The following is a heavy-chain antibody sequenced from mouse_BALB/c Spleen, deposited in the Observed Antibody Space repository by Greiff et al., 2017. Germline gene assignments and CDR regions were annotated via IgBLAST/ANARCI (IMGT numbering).Heavy chain of an antibody. CDR1: GFTFTDYY. CDR2: IRNKANGYTT. V-gene: IGHV7-3*02. CDR3: ARDRRGYFDY. J-gene: IGHJ2*01. Sequence: EVMLVASGGGLVQPGGSLRLSCATSGFTFTDYYMSWVRQPPGKALEWLGFIRNKANGYTTEYSASVKGRFTISRDNSQSILYLQMNTLRAEDSATYYCARDRRGYFDYWGQGTTLTVSS.